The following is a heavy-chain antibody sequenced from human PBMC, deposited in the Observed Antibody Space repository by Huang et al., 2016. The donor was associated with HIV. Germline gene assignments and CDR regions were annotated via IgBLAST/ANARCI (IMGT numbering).Heavy chain of an antibody. V-gene: IGHV1-69*01. D-gene: IGHD3-16*01. J-gene: IGHJ4*02. CDR1: GGPFSDQI. Sequence: QVQLEQSGPAVRKPGSSVKVSCQASGGPFSDQIISWVRQAPGQRFGWRGGITPLFGGPAYAQEFKGRVTMTADESTATIYMELNSLTSEDTAVYYCAMSLRYQYDSRSYWGRYFDYWGQGTLVTVSS. CDR3: AMSLRYQYDSRSYWGRYFDY. CDR2: ITPLFGGP.